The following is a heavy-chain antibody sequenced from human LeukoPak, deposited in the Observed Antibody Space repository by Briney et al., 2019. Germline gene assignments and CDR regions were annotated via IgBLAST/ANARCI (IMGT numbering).Heavy chain of an antibody. V-gene: IGHV3-13*04. CDR3: AREALGFDY. CDR1: GFIFSSYD. J-gene: IGHJ4*02. CDR2: IGKAGDT. Sequence: TGGSLRLSCAASGFIFSSYDMHWVRQATGKGLEWVSGIGKAGDTYYAGSVKGRFTISRENAKSSLYLQMNSLRAGDTAVYYCAREALGFDYWGQGTLVTVSS.